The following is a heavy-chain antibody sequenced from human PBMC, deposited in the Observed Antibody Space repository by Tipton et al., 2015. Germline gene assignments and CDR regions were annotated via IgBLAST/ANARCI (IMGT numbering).Heavy chain of an antibody. D-gene: IGHD3-3*01. CDR3: AREGVAIFGVIVNAFDI. Sequence: GLVKPSQTLSLNCAISGDSGSSNSAAWNWIRQSPSRGLEWLGRTYYRSRWYDDYALSVIGRIRISPDTSKNQFPLHLDSVTPEDTALYYCAREGVAIFGVIVNAFDIWGQGTPVTVSS. V-gene: IGHV6-1*01. CDR2: TYYRSRWYD. J-gene: IGHJ3*02. CDR1: GDSGSSNSAA.